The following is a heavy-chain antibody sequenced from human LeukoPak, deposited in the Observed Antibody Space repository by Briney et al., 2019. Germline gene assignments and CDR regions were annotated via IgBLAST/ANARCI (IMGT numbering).Heavy chain of an antibody. V-gene: IGHV3-23*01. CDR2: ISGSGGST. CDR1: GFTFSSYA. CDR3: AKDFERRPAAIASDAFDI. J-gene: IGHJ3*02. D-gene: IGHD2-2*01. Sequence: GGSLRLSCAASGFTFSSYAMSWVRQAPGKGLEWVSAISGSGGSTYYADSVKGRFTISRDNSKYTLYLQMNSLRAEDTAVYYCAKDFERRPAAIASDAFDIWGQGTMVTVSS.